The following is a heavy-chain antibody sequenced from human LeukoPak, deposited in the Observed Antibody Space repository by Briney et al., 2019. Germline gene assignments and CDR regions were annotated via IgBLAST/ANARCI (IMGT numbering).Heavy chain of an antibody. CDR3: ARWALKSAFDL. J-gene: IGHJ3*01. CDR1: GVSVSSNY. Sequence: SETLSLTCTVSGVSVSSNYWSWIRQAPGKGLEWIGYMYHTGSGDYNPSLKSRVTISVDTSKNQFSLDVNSVTGADSAVYYCARWALKSAFDLWGQGTTVTVAS. CDR2: MYHTGSG. V-gene: IGHV4-59*02.